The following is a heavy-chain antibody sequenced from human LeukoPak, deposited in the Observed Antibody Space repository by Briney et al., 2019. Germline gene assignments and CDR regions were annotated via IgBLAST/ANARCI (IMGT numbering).Heavy chain of an antibody. CDR1: GYTFTSYG. Sequence: ASVKVSCKASGYTFTSYGISWVRQAPGQGLEWMGWISAYNGNTNYAQKLQCRITMTTDTSTSTAYMELRSLRSDDTAVCYCAGCVVVVAATPSYFDYWGQGTLVTVSS. J-gene: IGHJ4*02. V-gene: IGHV1-18*04. CDR3: AGCVVVVAATPSYFDY. D-gene: IGHD2-15*01. CDR2: ISAYNGNT.